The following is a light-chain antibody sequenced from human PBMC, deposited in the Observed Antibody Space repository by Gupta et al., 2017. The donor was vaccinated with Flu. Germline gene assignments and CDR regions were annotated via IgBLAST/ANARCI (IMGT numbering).Light chain of an antibody. CDR1: QSVSSN. CDR3: QQYNNWAPWT. CDR2: GAS. J-gene: IGKJ1*01. V-gene: IGKV3-15*01. Sequence: EIVMTQSPATLSVSPGERATLSCRASQSVSSNLAWYQQKPGQAPRLLIYGASTRATGIPARFSGSGYGKEFTLTSSSRQSEDFAVYYCQQYNNWAPWTFGEGTKVEIK.